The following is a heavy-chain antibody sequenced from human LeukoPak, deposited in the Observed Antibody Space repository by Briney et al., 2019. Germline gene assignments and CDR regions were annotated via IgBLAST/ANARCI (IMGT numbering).Heavy chain of an antibody. CDR2: IYHSGST. J-gene: IGHJ2*01. Sequence: PSETLSLTCTVSDYSISSSYYWGWIRQPPGKGLEWFGIIYHSGSTYYNPSLKSRVTISVDTSKNQFSLKLSSVTAADTAVYYCARVSGRFMWYFDLWGRGTLVTVSS. CDR1: DYSISSSYY. CDR3: ARVSGRFMWYFDL. V-gene: IGHV4-38-2*02.